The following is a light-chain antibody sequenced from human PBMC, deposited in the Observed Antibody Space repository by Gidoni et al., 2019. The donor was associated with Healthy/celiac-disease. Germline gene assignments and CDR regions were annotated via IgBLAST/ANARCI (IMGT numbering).Light chain of an antibody. CDR3: CSYAGSSTLV. CDR1: SSDVGSYNL. Sequence: QHALTQPASVYGSPGQSLTISCTGTSSDVGSYNLVSWYQQHPGQAPQLMIYEVSKRPSGVSNRFSGSKSGNTASLTISVLQAEDEADYYCCSYAGSSTLVFGGGTKLTVL. CDR2: EVS. V-gene: IGLV2-23*02. J-gene: IGLJ2*01.